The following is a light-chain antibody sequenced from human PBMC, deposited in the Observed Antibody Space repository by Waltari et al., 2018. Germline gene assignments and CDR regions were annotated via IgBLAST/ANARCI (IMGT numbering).Light chain of an antibody. J-gene: IGLJ1*01. Sequence: ELTQPPSLSVSPGPTATITCPGDKLGDNSASWYQQKPGRSPVLVIYQDVKRPSGIPERFSGSNSGDTATLTITETQSLDEADYYCQAWDSGTYYVFGSGTKVTVL. V-gene: IGLV3-1*01. CDR1: KLGDNS. CDR3: QAWDSGTYYV. CDR2: QDV.